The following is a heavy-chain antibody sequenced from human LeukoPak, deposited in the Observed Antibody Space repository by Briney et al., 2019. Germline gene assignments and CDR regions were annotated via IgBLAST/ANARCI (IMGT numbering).Heavy chain of an antibody. J-gene: IGHJ4*02. Sequence: GGSLRLSCAASGFTFSDYALGWVRQAPGRGLEWVATLSGSGAWTYYSDSVQGRFTISRDNSKRTLFLQMNSLRAEDTAFYYCAKAELGVDTFFDYWGQGTLVTVSS. D-gene: IGHD3-3*01. CDR3: AKAELGVDTFFDY. CDR1: GFTFSDYA. CDR2: LSGSGAWT. V-gene: IGHV3-23*01.